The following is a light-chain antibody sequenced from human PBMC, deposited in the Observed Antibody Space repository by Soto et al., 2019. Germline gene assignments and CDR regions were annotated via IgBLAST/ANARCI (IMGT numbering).Light chain of an antibody. J-gene: IGKJ2*01. CDR1: QSVSSY. V-gene: IGKV3-11*01. CDR2: DAS. CDR3: QQRSNWRPGYT. Sequence: EIVLTQSPATLSLSPGERATLSCRASQSVSSYLAWYQQKPGQAPRLLIYDASNRATGIPARFSGSGSGTDFTLTISSLEPEDFAVYYCQQRSNWRPGYTFGQGTKLDIK.